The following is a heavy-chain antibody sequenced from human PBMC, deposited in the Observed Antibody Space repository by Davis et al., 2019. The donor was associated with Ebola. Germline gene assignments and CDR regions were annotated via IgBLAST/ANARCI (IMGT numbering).Heavy chain of an antibody. J-gene: IGHJ4*02. CDR3: AKDGDYDFWSGYSTPFDY. Sequence: GESLKISCAASGFTFSSYSMNWVRQAPGKGLEWVSAISGSGGSTYYADSVKGRFTISRDNSKNTLYLQMNSLRAEDTAVYYCAKDGDYDFWSGYSTPFDYWGQGTLVTVSS. V-gene: IGHV3-23*01. CDR1: GFTFSSYS. CDR2: ISGSGGST. D-gene: IGHD3-3*01.